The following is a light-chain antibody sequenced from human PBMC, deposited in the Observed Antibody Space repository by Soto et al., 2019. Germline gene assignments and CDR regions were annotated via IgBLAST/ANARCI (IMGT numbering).Light chain of an antibody. CDR3: RSYAGSKNWG. CDR2: EVS. J-gene: IGLJ1*01. V-gene: IGLV2-8*01. CDR1: SSDGGGYNY. Sequence: QSDRTRPASASGSPGQSGTISSTGTSSDGGGYNYVSWYQQHPGKAPKLMIDEVSERPSGVSDRFSGCKSGNTASLTVSGLQAEDEADYYCRSYAGSKNWGFGTG.